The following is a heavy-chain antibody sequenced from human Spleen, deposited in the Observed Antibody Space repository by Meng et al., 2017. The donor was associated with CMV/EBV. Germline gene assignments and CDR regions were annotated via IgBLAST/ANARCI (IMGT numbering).Heavy chain of an antibody. CDR1: GLIFSSSE. Sequence: GGSLRLSCVTSGLIFSSSEMNWVRQAPGKGLEWVSYISSSGDTVYYVDSVKGRFTISRDNSKNILYLEMNSLRAEDTAVYYCAKDFGGEDDFYYYAMDVWGQGTTVTVSS. CDR3: AKDFGGEDDFYYYAMDV. J-gene: IGHJ6*02. CDR2: ISSSGDTV. D-gene: IGHD3-10*01. V-gene: IGHV3-48*03.